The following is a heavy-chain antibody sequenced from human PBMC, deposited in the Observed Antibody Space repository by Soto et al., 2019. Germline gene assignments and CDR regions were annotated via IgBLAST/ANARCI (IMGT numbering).Heavy chain of an antibody. CDR1: GFSLSTSGVG. CDR3: AHYYDFWSGIDY. D-gene: IGHD3-3*01. J-gene: IGHJ4*02. Sequence: QITLKESGPTLVKPTQTLTLTCTFSGFSLSTSGVGVGWIRQPPGKALEWLALIYWDDDKRYSPSLKSRLTITKDTSKNQVVLTMTNMDPVDTATYYCAHYYDFWSGIDYWGQGTLVTVSA. V-gene: IGHV2-5*02. CDR2: IYWDDDK.